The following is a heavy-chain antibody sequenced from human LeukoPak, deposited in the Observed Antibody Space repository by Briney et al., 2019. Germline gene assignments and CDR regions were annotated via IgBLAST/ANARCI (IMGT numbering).Heavy chain of an antibody. CDR1: GDSISGYH. J-gene: IGHJ4*02. D-gene: IGHD6-19*01. V-gene: IGHV4-59*12. Sequence: SETLSLTCTVSGDSISGYHWSWIRQPPGKGLEWIGNIYYSGSTNYNPSLESRVTISVDTSKNQFSLKLSSVTAADTAVYYCAREPSVAGRFYFDYWGQGTLVTVSS. CDR3: AREPSVAGRFYFDY. CDR2: IYYSGST.